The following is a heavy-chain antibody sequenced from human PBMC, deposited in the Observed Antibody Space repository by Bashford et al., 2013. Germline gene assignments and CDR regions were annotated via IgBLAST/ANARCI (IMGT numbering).Heavy chain of an antibody. CDR3: ARVDSSGLFG. D-gene: IGHD3-22*01. CDR2: IYYSGST. J-gene: IGHJ4*02. Sequence: RPLLYSSETLSLTCTVSGGSISSYYWSWIRQPPGKGLEWIGYIYYSGSTNYNPSLKSRVTISVDTSKNQFSLKLSSVTAADTAVYYCARVDSSGLFGWGQGTLVTVSS. CDR1: GGSISSYY. V-gene: IGHV4-59*01.